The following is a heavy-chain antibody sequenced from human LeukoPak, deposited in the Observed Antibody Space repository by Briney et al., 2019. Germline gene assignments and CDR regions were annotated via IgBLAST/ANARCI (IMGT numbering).Heavy chain of an antibody. Sequence: GGSLRLSCAASGFTFSSYGMHWVRQAPGKGLEWVAVISYDGSNKYYADSMKGRFTISRDNSKNTLYLQMNSLRAEDTAVYCCAKVGISPYNSGPKGYYGMDVWGQGTTVTVSS. V-gene: IGHV3-30*18. CDR3: AKVGISPYNSGPKGYYGMDV. J-gene: IGHJ6*02. CDR1: GFTFSSYG. D-gene: IGHD3-3*02. CDR2: ISYDGSNK.